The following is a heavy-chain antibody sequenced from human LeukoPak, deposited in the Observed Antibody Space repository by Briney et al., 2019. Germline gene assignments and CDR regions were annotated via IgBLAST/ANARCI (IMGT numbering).Heavy chain of an antibody. Sequence: ASVNVSCKASGYTFTIYDINWVRHATGQGLEWMGWMSPNSGGTGYAQKFQGRVTMTRDTSISTAYMELTSLRSEDTAIYYCARGPPNWGFDFWGQGALVTVSS. D-gene: IGHD7-27*01. CDR1: GYTFTIYD. V-gene: IGHV1-8*01. CDR2: MSPNSGGT. J-gene: IGHJ4*02. CDR3: ARGPPNWGFDF.